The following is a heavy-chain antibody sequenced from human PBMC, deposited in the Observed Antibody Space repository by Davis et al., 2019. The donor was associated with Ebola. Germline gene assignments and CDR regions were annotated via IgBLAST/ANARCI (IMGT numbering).Heavy chain of an antibody. CDR3: ARGPSTGNSFTY. D-gene: IGHD6-13*01. CDR2: IKQDGGEK. CDR1: GFTFSTYG. Sequence: GESLKISCAASGFTFSTYGMHWVRQAPGKGPEWVAIIKQDGGEKYYVDSVKGRFTISRDNAENSLSLQMNGLRAEDTAVYYCARGPSTGNSFTYWGQGTLVTVSS. V-gene: IGHV3-7*01. J-gene: IGHJ4*02.